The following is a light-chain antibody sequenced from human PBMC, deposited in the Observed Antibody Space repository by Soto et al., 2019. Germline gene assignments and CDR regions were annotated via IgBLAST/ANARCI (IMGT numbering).Light chain of an antibody. CDR3: SSYTSSSTRV. J-gene: IGLJ2*01. CDR2: EVS. CDR1: SGSIASNY. Sequence: LTQPHSVSESPGKTVTISCTRSSGSIASNYVSWYQQHPGKAPKLMIYEVSNRPSGVSNRFSGSKSGNTASLTISGLQAEDEADYYCSSYTSSSTRVFGGGTKLTVL. V-gene: IGLV2-14*01.